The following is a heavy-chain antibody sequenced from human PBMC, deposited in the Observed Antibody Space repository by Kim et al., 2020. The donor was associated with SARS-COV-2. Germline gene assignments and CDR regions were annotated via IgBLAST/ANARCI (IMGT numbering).Heavy chain of an antibody. D-gene: IGHD2-2*01. Sequence: GGSLRLSCAASVFTFSSYWMSWVRQAPGKGLEWVANIKQDGSEKYYVDSVKGRFTISRDNAKNSLYLQMNSLRAEDTAVYYCARDFEGGYCSSTSCYAGIAIDYWGQGTLVTVSS. CDR3: ARDFEGGYCSSTSCYAGIAIDY. V-gene: IGHV3-7*01. CDR2: IKQDGSEK. J-gene: IGHJ4*02. CDR1: VFTFSSYW.